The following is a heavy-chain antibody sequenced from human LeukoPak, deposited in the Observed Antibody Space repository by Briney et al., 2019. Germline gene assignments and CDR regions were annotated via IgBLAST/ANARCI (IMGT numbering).Heavy chain of an antibody. V-gene: IGHV4-39*01. CDR1: GGSISNNDYF. D-gene: IGHD2-2*01. CDR3: ARRVPGRSGNWFDP. Sequence: TPSETLSLTCTVSGGSISNNDYFWGWIRQPPGKGLEWTGSMNYGGSTHDNPSLKSRVTISVDTSKNQVSLKLSSVTAADTAVYYCARRVPGRSGNWFDPWGQGTLVTVSS. CDR2: MNYGGST. J-gene: IGHJ5*02.